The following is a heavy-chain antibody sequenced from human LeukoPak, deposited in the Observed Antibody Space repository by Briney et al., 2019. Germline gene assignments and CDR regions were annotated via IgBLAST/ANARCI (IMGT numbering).Heavy chain of an antibody. J-gene: IGHJ6*02. CDR2: IYSGGST. CDR1: GFTVSSNY. Sequence: GGSLRPSCAASGFTVSSNYMSWVRQAPGKGLEWVSVIYSGGSTYYADSVKGRFTISRDNSKNTLYLQMNSLRAEDTAVYYCARDDDTGYYYYGMDVWGQGTTVTVSS. V-gene: IGHV3-66*01. D-gene: IGHD3-22*01. CDR3: ARDDDTGYYYYGMDV.